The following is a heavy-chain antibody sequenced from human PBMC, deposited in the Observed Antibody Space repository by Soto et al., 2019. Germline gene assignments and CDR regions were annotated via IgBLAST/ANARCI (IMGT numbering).Heavy chain of an antibody. CDR3: ARCRWDGYYNF. D-gene: IGHD3-9*01. Sequence: QVQLVESGGGLVKPGGSLRLSCAASGFTLSDYYMTWIRQALGKGLEWVSDISISGTTIHYADSVRGRFTISRDNAKNSLWLQMNTLRAEDSAVYYCARCRWDGYYNFWGQGTLVTVSS. CDR1: GFTLSDYY. V-gene: IGHV3-11*01. CDR2: ISISGTTI. J-gene: IGHJ4*02.